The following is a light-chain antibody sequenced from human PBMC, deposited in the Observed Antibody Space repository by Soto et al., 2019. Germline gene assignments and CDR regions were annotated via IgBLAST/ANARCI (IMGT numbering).Light chain of an antibody. CDR1: SSDVGGYNY. CDR2: DVS. CDR3: SSYTSSSTPYV. V-gene: IGLV2-14*01. Sequence: QSVLTQPASVSGSPGQSITISCTGTSSDVGGYNYVSWYQQHPGKAPKLMIYDVSNRPSGVSNRFSGSKSGNTASLTISGLQAEVEADYYRSSYTSSSTPYVFGTGTKVTVL. J-gene: IGLJ1*01.